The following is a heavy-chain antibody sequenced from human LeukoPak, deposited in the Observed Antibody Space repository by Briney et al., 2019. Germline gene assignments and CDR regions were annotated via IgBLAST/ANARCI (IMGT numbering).Heavy chain of an antibody. J-gene: IGHJ1*01. V-gene: IGHV3-23*01. CDR3: AKEPRRANALD. D-gene: IGHD2-8*01. CDR2: ISGSGGST. Sequence: GGSLRLSCAASGFTLSSYAMSWVRQAPGKGLEWVSAISGSGGSTYYADSMKGRFTISRDNSKNTLYLKMNSQRAEDTAVYYCAKEPRRANALDWGQGTLVTVSS. CDR1: GFTLSSYA.